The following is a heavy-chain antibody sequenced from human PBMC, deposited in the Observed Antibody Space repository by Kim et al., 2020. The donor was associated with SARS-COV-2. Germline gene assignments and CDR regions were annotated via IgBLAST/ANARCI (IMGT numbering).Heavy chain of an antibody. J-gene: IGHJ4*02. CDR2: INHSGST. Sequence: SETLSLTCAVYGGSFSGYYWSWIRQPPGKGLEWIGEINHSGSTNYNPSLKSRVTLSVDTSKNQFSLKLSSVTAADTAVYYCARGRGRDYYDSSGYSVFDYWGQGTLVTVSS. CDR1: GGSFSGYY. V-gene: IGHV4-34*01. D-gene: IGHD3-22*01. CDR3: ARGRGRDYYDSSGYSVFDY.